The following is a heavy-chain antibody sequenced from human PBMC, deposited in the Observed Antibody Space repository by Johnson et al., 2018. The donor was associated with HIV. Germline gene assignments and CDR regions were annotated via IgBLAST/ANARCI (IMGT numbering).Heavy chain of an antibody. CDR3: ASSFDYGDAFDI. V-gene: IGHV3-23*04. CDR2: ISGSGGST. CDR1: GFTFDDYA. J-gene: IGHJ3*02. D-gene: IGHD4-17*01. Sequence: VQLVESGGGLVQPVGSLRLSCAASGFTFDDYAMHWVRQAPGKGLEWVSAISGSGGSTYYADSVKGRFTISRDNSKNTLYLQMNSLRAEDTAVYYCASSFDYGDAFDIWGQGTMVTVSS.